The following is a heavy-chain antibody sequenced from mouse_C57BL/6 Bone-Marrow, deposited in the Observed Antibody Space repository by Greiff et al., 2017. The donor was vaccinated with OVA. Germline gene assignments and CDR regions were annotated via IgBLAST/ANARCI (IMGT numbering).Heavy chain of an antibody. CDR2: IHPNSGST. D-gene: IGHD4-1*01. J-gene: IGHJ1*03. Sequence: VQLQQPGAELVKPGASVKLSCKASGYTFTSYWMHWVKQRPGQGLEWIGMIHPNSGSTNYNEKFKSKATLTVDKSSSTAYMQLSSLTSEDSAVYYCAREMDWDRYFDVWGTGTTVTVSS. CDR3: AREMDWDRYFDV. CDR1: GYTFTSYW. V-gene: IGHV1-64*01.